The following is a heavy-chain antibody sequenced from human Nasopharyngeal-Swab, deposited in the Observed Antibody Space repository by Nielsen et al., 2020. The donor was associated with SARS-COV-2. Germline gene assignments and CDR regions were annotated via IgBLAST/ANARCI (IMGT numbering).Heavy chain of an antibody. D-gene: IGHD6-19*01. CDR2: IYYSGST. J-gene: IGHJ4*02. CDR3: ANQWLGYFDY. Sequence: SETLFLTCTVSGSSISSSSYYWGWIRQPPGKGLEWIGSIYYSGSTYYNPSLKSRVTISVDTSKNQFSLKLSSVTAADTAVYYCANQWLGYFDYWGQGTLVTVSS. V-gene: IGHV4-39*01. CDR1: GSSISSSSYY.